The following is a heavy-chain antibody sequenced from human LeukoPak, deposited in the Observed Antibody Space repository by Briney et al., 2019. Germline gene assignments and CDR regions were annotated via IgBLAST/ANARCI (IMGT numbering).Heavy chain of an antibody. Sequence: PSETLSLTCTVSGGSISSYYWSWIRQPPGKGLEWIGYIYYSGSTNYNPSLKSGVTISVDTSKNQFSLKLSSVTAADTAVYYCARSEEVGAIFLAPGGWFDPWGQGTLVTVSS. D-gene: IGHD1-26*01. J-gene: IGHJ5*02. CDR1: GGSISSYY. V-gene: IGHV4-59*01. CDR3: ARSEEVGAIFLAPGGWFDP. CDR2: IYYSGST.